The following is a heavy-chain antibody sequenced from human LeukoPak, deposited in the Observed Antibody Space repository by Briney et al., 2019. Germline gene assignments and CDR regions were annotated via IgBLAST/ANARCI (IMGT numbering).Heavy chain of an antibody. CDR1: GGSISSGDYY. J-gene: IGHJ4*02. D-gene: IGHD6-13*01. CDR2: IYYSGST. V-gene: IGHV4-30-4*01. Sequence: PSQTLSLTCTVSGGSISSGDYYWSWIRQPPGKGLEWIGYIYYSGSTYYNPSLKSRVTISVDTSKNQFSLKLSSVTAADTAVYYCAKGTGYSSSYYFDYWGQGTLVTVSS. CDR3: AKGTGYSSSYYFDY.